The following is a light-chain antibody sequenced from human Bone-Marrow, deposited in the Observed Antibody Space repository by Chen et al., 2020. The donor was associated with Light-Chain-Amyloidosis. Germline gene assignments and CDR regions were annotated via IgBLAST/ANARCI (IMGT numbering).Light chain of an antibody. Sequence: DIQMTQSPSLVSASRGDRVTITCRASQGIAGWLARYQPNPGKAPKLQIYAASRLQNRVPPRFRRSASGADFTRTSSGLQPEDFATCYCQQAYSVPVTFGPGTKVEIK. J-gene: IGKJ3*01. CDR2: AAS. V-gene: IGKV1-12*01. CDR3: QQAYSVPVT. CDR1: QGIAGW.